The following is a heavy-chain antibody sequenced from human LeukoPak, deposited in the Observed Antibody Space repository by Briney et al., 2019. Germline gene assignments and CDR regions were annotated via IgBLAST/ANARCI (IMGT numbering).Heavy chain of an antibody. V-gene: IGHV3-21*01. CDR2: ISTSSSYI. Sequence: GGSLRLSCAASGFTFSSYSMNWVRQAPGKGLEWVSSISTSSSYIYYADSVKGRFTISRDNAKNSLYLQMNSLRAEDTAVYYCARVGGYYDSSGYPDDAFDIWGQGTMVTVSS. J-gene: IGHJ3*02. CDR3: ARVGGYYDSSGYPDDAFDI. D-gene: IGHD3-22*01. CDR1: GFTFSSYS.